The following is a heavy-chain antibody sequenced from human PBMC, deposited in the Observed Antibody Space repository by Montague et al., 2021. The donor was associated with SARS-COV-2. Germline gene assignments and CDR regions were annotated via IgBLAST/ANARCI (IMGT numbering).Heavy chain of an antibody. D-gene: IGHD5-18*01. CDR1: GFTFNTYA. CDR2: IYSGGSNT. V-gene: IGHV3-23*03. J-gene: IGHJ4*02. Sequence: SLRLSCAVSGFTFNTYAMSWVRQAPGKGLEWVSVIYSGGSNTYYADSVKGRFTISRDNSKNTLYLQMNRLRAEDTAVYYCAKSPRAYSYAFDYWGQGTLVTVSS. CDR3: AKSPRAYSYAFDY.